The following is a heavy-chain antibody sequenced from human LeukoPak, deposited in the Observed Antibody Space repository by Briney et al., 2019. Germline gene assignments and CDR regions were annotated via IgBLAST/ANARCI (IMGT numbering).Heavy chain of an antibody. V-gene: IGHV3-23*01. Sequence: GGSLRLSCAASGLTFSDYAMTWVSPAPGEGLFWVSGISAGGGSTNYAKSVKGRFPISRDNPRNTLYLQMNSLRAEDTAVYYCAKDAAGPEYWGQGTLVTVSS. D-gene: IGHD6-13*01. CDR2: ISAGGGST. CDR1: GLTFSDYA. J-gene: IGHJ4*02. CDR3: AKDAAGPEY.